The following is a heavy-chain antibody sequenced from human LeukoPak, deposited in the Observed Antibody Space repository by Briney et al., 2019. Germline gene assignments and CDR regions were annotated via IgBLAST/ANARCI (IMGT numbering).Heavy chain of an antibody. V-gene: IGHV4-39*07. D-gene: IGHD5-24*01. CDR1: GGSISSSSYY. CDR3: AREVGRDGYNKAPSDY. J-gene: IGHJ4*02. Sequence: SETLSLTCTVSGGSISSSSYYWGWIRQPPGKGLEWIGSIYYSGSTYYNPSLKSRVTISVDTSKNQFSLKLSSVTAADTAVYYCAREVGRDGYNKAPSDYWGQGTLVTVSS. CDR2: IYYSGST.